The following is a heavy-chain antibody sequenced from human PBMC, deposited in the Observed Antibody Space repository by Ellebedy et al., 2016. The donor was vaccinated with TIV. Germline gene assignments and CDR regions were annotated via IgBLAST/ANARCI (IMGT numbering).Heavy chain of an antibody. Sequence: ASVKVSCKASGYTFTSYDINWVRQAAGQGLEWMGWMNPNSGNTDYAQKFQDRVTMSRDTSTNTAFMELYSLSFEDTAVYYCARGGYSYPEDLDYWGQGTLVTVSS. CDR1: GYTFTSYD. J-gene: IGHJ4*02. CDR3: ARGGYSYPEDLDY. D-gene: IGHD5-18*01. CDR2: MNPNSGNT. V-gene: IGHV1-8*01.